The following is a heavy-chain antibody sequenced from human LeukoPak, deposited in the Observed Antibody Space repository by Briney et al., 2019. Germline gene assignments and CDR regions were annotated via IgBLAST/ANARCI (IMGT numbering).Heavy chain of an antibody. Sequence: SGTLSLTCAVSGGSISSSNWWSWVRQPPGKGLAWIGEIYHSGSTNYNPSLKSRVTISVDKSKNQFSLKLSSVTAADTAVYYCARAYGGNSGWFDPWGQGTLATVSS. CDR3: ARAYGGNSGWFDP. CDR1: GGSISSSNW. D-gene: IGHD4-23*01. V-gene: IGHV4-4*02. J-gene: IGHJ5*02. CDR2: IYHSGST.